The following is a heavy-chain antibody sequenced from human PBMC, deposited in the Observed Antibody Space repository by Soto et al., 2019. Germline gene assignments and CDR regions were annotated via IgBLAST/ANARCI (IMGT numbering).Heavy chain of an antibody. CDR3: AKARGAYWGLDDY. J-gene: IGHJ4*02. CDR1: GFTFDDYA. CDR2: ISWNSGNI. V-gene: IGHV3-9*01. Sequence: EVQLVESGGGLVQPGRSLRLSCAASGFTFDDYAMHWVRQAPGKGLEWVSGISWNSGNIDYADSVKGRFTISRDNTKNSLYLQMNSLSTEDTALYYWAKARGAYWGLDDYWGQGNLVTVSS. D-gene: IGHD3-16*01.